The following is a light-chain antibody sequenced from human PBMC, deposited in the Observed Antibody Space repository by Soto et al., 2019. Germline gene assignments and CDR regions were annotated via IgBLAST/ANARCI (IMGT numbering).Light chain of an antibody. CDR2: GAS. CDR1: QSISSGY. V-gene: IGKV3-20*01. CDR3: QQYGRSPWT. J-gene: IGKJ1*01. Sequence: EVVLTQSPGTLSLSPGERATLSCRASQSISSGYLAWYQQKPGQAPRLLIYGASSRATGIPDRFSGSGSGTDFTLTISRLEPEDIAVFYCQQYGRSPWTFGQGTKVEIK.